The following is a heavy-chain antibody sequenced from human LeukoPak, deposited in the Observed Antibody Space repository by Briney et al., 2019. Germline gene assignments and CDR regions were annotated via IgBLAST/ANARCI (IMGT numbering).Heavy chain of an antibody. D-gene: IGHD6-13*01. Sequence: ASVKVSCKASGYTFTSYYMHWVRQAPGQGLEWMGIINPSGGSTSYAQKFQGGVTMTRDTSTSTVYMELSSLRSEDTAVYYCAREGSSSWYVSIHGWFDPWGQGTLVTVSS. CDR1: GYTFTSYY. V-gene: IGHV1-46*01. J-gene: IGHJ5*02. CDR2: INPSGGST. CDR3: AREGSSSWYVSIHGWFDP.